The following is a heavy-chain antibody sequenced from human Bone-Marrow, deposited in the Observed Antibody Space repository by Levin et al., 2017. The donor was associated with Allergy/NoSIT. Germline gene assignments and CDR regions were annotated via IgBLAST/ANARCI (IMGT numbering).Heavy chain of an antibody. Sequence: GESLKISCEVSGYSLKDLSVYWVRQAPGKGLEWMGGIDPDDDERIYAQQFQGRVTMTEDTVTDTAYMELRSLRSDDTAMYYCATELGSGSDLWGQGTLVTVSS. CDR2: IDPDDDER. V-gene: IGHV1-24*01. CDR1: GYSLKDLS. CDR3: ATELGSGSDL. D-gene: IGHD3-10*01. J-gene: IGHJ3*01.